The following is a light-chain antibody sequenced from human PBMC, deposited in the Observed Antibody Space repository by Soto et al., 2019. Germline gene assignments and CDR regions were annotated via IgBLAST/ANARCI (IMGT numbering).Light chain of an antibody. V-gene: IGKV3D-15*01. CDR3: QRNNQWPIT. CDR1: QSAGNF. Sequence: EIVMTQSPATLSVSPGETASLSCRASQSAGNFLAWYQQKPGQAPRLLIYYISTRATGIPARFSGSGSGTEFTLTINSLQSEDSAVYYCQRNNQWPITFGQGTRLEIK. CDR2: YIS. J-gene: IGKJ5*01.